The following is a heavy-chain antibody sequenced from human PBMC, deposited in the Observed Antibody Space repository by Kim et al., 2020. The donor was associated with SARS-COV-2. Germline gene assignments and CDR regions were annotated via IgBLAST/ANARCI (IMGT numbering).Heavy chain of an antibody. CDR1: GYTFTSYG. Sequence: ASVKVSCKASGYTFTSYGISWVRQAPGQGLEWMGWISAYNGNTNYAQKLQGRVTMTTDTSTSTAYMELRSLRSDDTAVYYCAREETAYYDFWSGPTRGYMDVWGKGTTVTVSS. V-gene: IGHV1-18*01. D-gene: IGHD3-3*01. CDR3: AREETAYYDFWSGPTRGYMDV. CDR2: ISAYNGNT. J-gene: IGHJ6*03.